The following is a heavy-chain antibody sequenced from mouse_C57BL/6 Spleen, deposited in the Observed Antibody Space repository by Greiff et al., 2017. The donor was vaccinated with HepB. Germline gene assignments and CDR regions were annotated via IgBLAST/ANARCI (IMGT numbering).Heavy chain of an antibody. Sequence: EVKLVESGGGLVKPGGSLKLSCAASGFTFSSYAMSWVRPTPEKRLEWVATISDGGSYTYYPDNVKGRFTISRDNAKNNLYLQMSHLKSEDTAMYYCALGFAYWGQGTLVTVSA. J-gene: IGHJ3*01. CDR2: ISDGGSYT. CDR1: GFTFSSYA. V-gene: IGHV5-4*03. CDR3: ALGFAY.